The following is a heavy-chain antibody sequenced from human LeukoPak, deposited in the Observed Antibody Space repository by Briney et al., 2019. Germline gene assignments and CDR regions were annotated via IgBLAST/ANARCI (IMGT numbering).Heavy chain of an antibody. CDR1: GGSISSSSYY. D-gene: IGHD3-9*01. J-gene: IGHJ4*02. Sequence: SETLSLTCTVSGGSISSSSYYWGWIRQTPGKGLEWIGSIYYSGSTYYNPSLKSRVTISVDTSKNQFSLKLSSVTAADTAVYYCARQNHLRYFDWFLLPDFDYWGQGTLVTVSS. CDR2: IYYSGST. CDR3: ARQNHLRYFDWFLLPDFDY. V-gene: IGHV4-39*01.